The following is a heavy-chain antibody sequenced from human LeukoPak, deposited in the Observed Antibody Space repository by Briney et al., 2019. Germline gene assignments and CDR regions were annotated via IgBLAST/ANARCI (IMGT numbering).Heavy chain of an antibody. D-gene: IGHD3-22*01. Sequence: GESLQISCKSSGHRFTTYWIAWVRQMPGKGLEWMGIIYPGDSDTRYSPSFQGQVTISVDKSISTAYLQWNSLKASDTAMYYCAALTYYYDSSGYDAFDIWGQGTMVTVSS. J-gene: IGHJ3*02. CDR1: GHRFTTYW. CDR3: AALTYYYDSSGYDAFDI. V-gene: IGHV5-51*01. CDR2: IYPGDSDT.